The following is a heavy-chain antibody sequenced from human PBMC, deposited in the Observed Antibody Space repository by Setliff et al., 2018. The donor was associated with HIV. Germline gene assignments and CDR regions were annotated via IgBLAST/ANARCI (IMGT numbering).Heavy chain of an antibody. D-gene: IGHD2-2*01. CDR3: ARLGRSSTGPL. J-gene: IGHJ4*02. Sequence: SETLSLTCTVSGGSISSYFWSWIRQSPGKGLEWIAFIFYTGNTKYNPSLRSRVSMSVDTSNNQFSLNLTSVAAADTAVYYCARLGRSSTGPLWGQGTLVTVSS. V-gene: IGHV4-59*08. CDR1: GGSISSYF. CDR2: IFYTGNT.